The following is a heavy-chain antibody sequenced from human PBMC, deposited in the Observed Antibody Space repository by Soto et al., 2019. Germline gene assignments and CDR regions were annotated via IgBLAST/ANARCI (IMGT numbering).Heavy chain of an antibody. J-gene: IGHJ4*02. CDR1: GFTFSSYG. Sequence: GGSLRLSCAASGFTFSSYGMHWVRQAPGKGLEWVAVISYDGSNKYYADSVKGRFTISRDNSKNTLYLQMNSLRAEDTAVYYCAGALYYDSSFDYWGQGTLVTVSS. D-gene: IGHD3-22*01. V-gene: IGHV3-30*19. CDR3: AGALYYDSSFDY. CDR2: ISYDGSNK.